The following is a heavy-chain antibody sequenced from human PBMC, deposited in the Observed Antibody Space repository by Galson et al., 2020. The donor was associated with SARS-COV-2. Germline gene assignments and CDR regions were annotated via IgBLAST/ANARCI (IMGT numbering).Heavy chain of an antibody. CDR2: IYSGGST. V-gene: IGHV3-53*01. CDR3: ARGAVDYYGSGSYYTDY. CDR1: GFTVSSYY. D-gene: IGHD3-10*01. Sequence: GGSLRLSCAASGFTVSSYYMSWVRQAPGKGLEWVSVIYSGGSTYYADSVKGRFTISRDNSKNTLCLQMNSLRAEDTAVYYCARGAVDYYGSGSYYTDYWGQGTLVTVSS. J-gene: IGHJ4*02.